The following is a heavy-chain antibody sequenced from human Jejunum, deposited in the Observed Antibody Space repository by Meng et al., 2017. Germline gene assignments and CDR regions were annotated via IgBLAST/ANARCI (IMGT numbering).Heavy chain of an antibody. CDR2: INPDSGDT. J-gene: IGHJ4*02. Sequence: QVQLVQPGTEVREPGASVKVSCTASGYTFIDSQIHWVRQAPGQGLEWMGRINPDSGDTNYAQKFQGRVTMTRDTSINTAYMELDRLRSDDTAMYYCARDYDVYDNFQPLDDWGQGTLVTVSS. CDR1: GYTFIDSQ. CDR3: ARDYDVYDNFQPLDD. D-gene: IGHD3-22*01. V-gene: IGHV1-2*06.